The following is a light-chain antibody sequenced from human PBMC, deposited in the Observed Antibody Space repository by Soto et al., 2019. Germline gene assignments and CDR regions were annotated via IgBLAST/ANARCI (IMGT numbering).Light chain of an antibody. Sequence: DIQMTQSPSSLSASVGDRVTITCQASQDIDKFLNWYQQKPGKPPKLLIDDASNLATGVPSRFSGRGSGTDFTFTISSLQPEDVATYYCQQADSFPLTFGGGTEVAI. CDR3: QQADSFPLT. CDR2: DAS. J-gene: IGKJ4*01. CDR1: QDIDKF. V-gene: IGKV1-33*01.